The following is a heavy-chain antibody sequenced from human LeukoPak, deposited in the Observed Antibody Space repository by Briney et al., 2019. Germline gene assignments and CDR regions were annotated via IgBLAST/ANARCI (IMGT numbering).Heavy chain of an antibody. CDR1: GFTFSSYE. Sequence: GGSLRLSCAASGFTFSSYEMNWVRQAPGKGLEWVSYISSSGSTIYYADSVKGRFTISRDNAKNSLYLQMNSLRAEDTAVYYCARDQTRLTGYYTRHTDWFDPWGQGTLVTVSS. D-gene: IGHD3-9*01. J-gene: IGHJ5*02. CDR2: ISSSGSTI. CDR3: ARDQTRLTGYYTRHTDWFDP. V-gene: IGHV3-48*03.